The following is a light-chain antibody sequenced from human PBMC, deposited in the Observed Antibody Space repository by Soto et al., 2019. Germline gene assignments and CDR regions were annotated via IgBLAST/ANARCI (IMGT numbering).Light chain of an antibody. CDR2: KAS. V-gene: IGKV1-5*03. CDR1: QSISSW. J-gene: IGKJ1*01. CDR3: QHYISAPWT. Sequence: DIQMTQSPSTLSASAGDRVTITCRASQSISSWLAWYQQKPGKAPRLLIYKASSLESGVPSRFSGSGSGTEFTLTNSSLQPDDFATYYCQHYISAPWTFGQGTKVEI.